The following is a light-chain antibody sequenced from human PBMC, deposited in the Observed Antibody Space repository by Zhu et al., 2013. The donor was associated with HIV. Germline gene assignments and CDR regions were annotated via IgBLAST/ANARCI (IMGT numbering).Light chain of an antibody. Sequence: DIVLTQSPGTLSLSPGERAIFSCRASRRVISRSVAWYQQKVGQAPRLLIYDAYTRATGTPGRFSGSGSGTDFTLTISSLQPEDVATYYCQQFSNYPLTFGGGPRWTSN. CDR3: QQFSNYPLT. V-gene: IGKV3-20*01. CDR2: DAY. CDR1: RRVISRS. J-gene: IGKJ4*01.